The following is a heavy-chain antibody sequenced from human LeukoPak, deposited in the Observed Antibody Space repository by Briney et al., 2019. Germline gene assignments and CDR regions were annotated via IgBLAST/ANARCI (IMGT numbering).Heavy chain of an antibody. Sequence: ASVKVSCKASGGTLSSYAISWVRQAPGQGLEWMGGIIPIFGTANYAQKFQGRVTITADKSTSTAYMELSSLRSEDTAVYYCVRYSYGNDYFDYWGQGTLVTVSS. CDR1: GGTLSSYA. CDR3: VRYSYGNDYFDY. D-gene: IGHD5-18*01. V-gene: IGHV1-69*06. J-gene: IGHJ4*02. CDR2: IIPIFGTA.